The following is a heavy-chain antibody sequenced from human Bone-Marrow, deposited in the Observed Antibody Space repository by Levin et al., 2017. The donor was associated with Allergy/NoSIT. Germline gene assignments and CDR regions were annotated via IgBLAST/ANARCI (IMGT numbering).Heavy chain of an antibody. J-gene: IGHJ3*01. Sequence: GGSLRLSCDASGFTFSSYDMNWVRQTPGKGLEWVSSVSHNGLYVYYADSLTGRFTISRDNAKSSLYLQMNNLRADDAAIYYCAFEMATMVADAFDVWGQGTMVTVS. D-gene: IGHD5-24*01. CDR3: AFEMATMVADAFDV. V-gene: IGHV3-21*06. CDR2: VSHNGLYV. CDR1: GFTFSSYD.